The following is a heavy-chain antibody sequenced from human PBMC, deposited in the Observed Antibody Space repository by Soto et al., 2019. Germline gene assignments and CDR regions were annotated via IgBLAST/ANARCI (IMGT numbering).Heavy chain of an antibody. CDR1: GFTFSNYA. V-gene: IGHV3-30-3*01. D-gene: IGHD5-18*01. J-gene: IGHJ4*02. Sequence: QVQLVESGGGVVQPGRSLRLSCAASGFTFSNYAMHWVRQAPGKGLEWVAVISYDGSNKYYADSVKGRFTIARDNSKNSLYLQMNSLRAEDKAVYYWAIDLGPGMDTPRVVDYGGQGTLVTVSS. CDR2: ISYDGSNK. CDR3: AIDLGPGMDTPRVVDY.